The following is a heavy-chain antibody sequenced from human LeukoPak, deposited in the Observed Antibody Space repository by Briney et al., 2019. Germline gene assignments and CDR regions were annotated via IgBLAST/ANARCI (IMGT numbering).Heavy chain of an antibody. CDR1: GFTFSSYT. CDR3: AKDAVAYCGGDCYSDY. D-gene: IGHD2-21*02. J-gene: IGHJ4*02. CDR2: ISGSGGST. V-gene: IGHV3-23*01. Sequence: GGFLRLSCAASGFTFSSYTLNWVRQAPGKGLEWVSAISGSGGSTYYADSVKGRFTISRDNSKNTLYLQMNSLRAEDTAVYYCAKDAVAYCGGDCYSDYWGQGTLVTVSS.